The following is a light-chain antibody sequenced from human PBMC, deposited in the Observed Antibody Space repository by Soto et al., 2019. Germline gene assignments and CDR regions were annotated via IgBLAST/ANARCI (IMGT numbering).Light chain of an antibody. CDR3: QQRSNWPLT. V-gene: IGKV3-11*01. CDR2: DAS. CDR1: QSVGSY. Sequence: EIVLTQSPATLSLSPGERATLSCRASQSVGSYLAWYQQKPGQAPRLLIYDASNRATGIPARFSGSGSGTDFTLTISILEPEDSAVYYCQQRSNWPLTFCGGTKVEIK. J-gene: IGKJ4*01.